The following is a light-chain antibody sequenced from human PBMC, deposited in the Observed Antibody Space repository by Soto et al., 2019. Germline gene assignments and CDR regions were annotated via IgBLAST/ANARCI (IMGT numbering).Light chain of an antibody. CDR1: QSIRSY. V-gene: IGKV1-39*01. CDR3: QQSYSTLGFT. CDR2: AAS. Sequence: DNQMTQSPCYLYASLGDIVTITCRASQSIRSYLNWYQQKPGKAPKILIYAASSLQSGVPSRFSGSGSGTDFTLTISSLQPEDLATYYCQQSYSTLGFTFGPGTKVDIK. J-gene: IGKJ3*01.